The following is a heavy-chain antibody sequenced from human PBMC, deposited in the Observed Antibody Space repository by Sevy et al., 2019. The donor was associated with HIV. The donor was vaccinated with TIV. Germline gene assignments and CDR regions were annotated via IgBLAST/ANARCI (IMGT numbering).Heavy chain of an antibody. D-gene: IGHD1-1*01. CDR2: IYFTGNT. Sequence: SETLSLTCSVSGGSISSYFWTWVRQSPGKGLEWIGNIYFTGNTDYSPSLKSRVTLSLDTSNSQFSLTLQSVTAADTAIYFCARDSTTRPRVLDYWGQGTLVTVSS. V-gene: IGHV4-59*01. CDR1: GGSISSYF. J-gene: IGHJ4*02. CDR3: ARDSTTRPRVLDY.